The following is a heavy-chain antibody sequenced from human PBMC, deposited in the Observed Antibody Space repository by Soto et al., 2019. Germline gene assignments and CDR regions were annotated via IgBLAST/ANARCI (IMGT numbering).Heavy chain of an antibody. CDR1: GGSISSYY. D-gene: IGHD6-13*01. Sequence: SETLSLTCTVSGGSISSYYWSWIRQPPGKGLEWIGYIYYSGSTNYNPSLKSRVTISVDTSKNQFSLKLSSVTAADTAMYYCARLLYGYSSSYIDYWGQGTLVTVSS. CDR3: ARLLYGYSSSYIDY. CDR2: IYYSGST. V-gene: IGHV4-59*01. J-gene: IGHJ4*02.